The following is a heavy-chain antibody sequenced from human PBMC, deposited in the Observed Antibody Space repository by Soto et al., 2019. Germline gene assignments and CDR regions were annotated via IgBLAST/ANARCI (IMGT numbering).Heavy chain of an antibody. J-gene: IGHJ6*02. CDR1: GGSFSGYY. V-gene: IGHV4-34*01. CDR2: INHSGST. CDR3: ARGQGYSSGWFYYYYYGMDV. D-gene: IGHD6-19*01. Sequence: SETLSLTCAVYGGSFSGYYWSWIRQPPGKGLEWIGEINHSGSTNYNPSLKSRVTISVDTPTNQFSLKLSSVTAADTAVYYCARGQGYSSGWFYYYYYGMDVWGQGTTVTVSS.